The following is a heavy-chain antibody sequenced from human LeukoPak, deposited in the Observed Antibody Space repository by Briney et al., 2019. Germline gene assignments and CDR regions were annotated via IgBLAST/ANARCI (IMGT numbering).Heavy chain of an antibody. J-gene: IGHJ4*02. CDR3: VTDYLQDRHCGN. CDR1: GFTFDSHA. V-gene: IGHV3-23*01. D-gene: IGHD4-11*01. CDR2: ITGSGSSA. Sequence: WGSLRLSCTASGFTFDSHAMGWVRQPPGKGLEWVSGITGSGSSAFYGDSVKGRFTICRDNSKNTLYLQINSLTAEDTAVYYCVTDYLQDRHCGNWGQGTLVTVSS.